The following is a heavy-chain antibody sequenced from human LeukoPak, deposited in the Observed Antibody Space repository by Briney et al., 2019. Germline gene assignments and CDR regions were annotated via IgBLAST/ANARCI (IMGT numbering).Heavy chain of an antibody. Sequence: GASVKVSCKASGYTFTSYDINWVRQATGQGLEWMGWMNPNSGNTGYAQKFQGRVTMTRNTSISTAYMELSSLRSEDTAVYYCAVAAADEVDAFDIWGQGTMVTVSS. CDR2: MNPNSGNT. D-gene: IGHD6-13*01. CDR3: AVAAADEVDAFDI. CDR1: GYTFTSYD. J-gene: IGHJ3*02. V-gene: IGHV1-8*01.